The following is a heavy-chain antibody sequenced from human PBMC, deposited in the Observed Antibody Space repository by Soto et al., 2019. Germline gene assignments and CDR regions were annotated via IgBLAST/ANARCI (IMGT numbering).Heavy chain of an antibody. J-gene: IGHJ4*02. CDR2: ISGSGGST. CDR1: GFTFSSYA. D-gene: IGHD6-6*01. V-gene: IGHV3-23*01. CDR3: XXXXXXXXXXRRVDY. Sequence: EVQLLESGGGLVQPGGSLRLSCAASGFTFSSYAMSWVRQAPGKGLEWVSAISGSGGSTYYADSVKGRFTISRDNXXXXXXXXXXXXXXXXXXXXXXXXXXXXXXXXRRVDYWGQGTLVTVSS.